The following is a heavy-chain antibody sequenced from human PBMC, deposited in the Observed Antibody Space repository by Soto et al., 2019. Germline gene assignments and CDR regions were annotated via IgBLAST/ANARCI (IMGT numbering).Heavy chain of an antibody. V-gene: IGHV4-59*01. CDR3: ARAQTGYLDLYNWFDP. D-gene: IGHD2-15*01. CDR2: IYYTGTT. J-gene: IGHJ5*02. Sequence: ETLSLTCTVSGGPISTYYWSWIRQPPGKGLEWIGHIYYTGTTKYNPSLKSRVTISVDTSKNQFSLNLNSVTAADTAVYYCARAQTGYLDLYNWFDPWGQGTLVTVSS. CDR1: GGPISTYY.